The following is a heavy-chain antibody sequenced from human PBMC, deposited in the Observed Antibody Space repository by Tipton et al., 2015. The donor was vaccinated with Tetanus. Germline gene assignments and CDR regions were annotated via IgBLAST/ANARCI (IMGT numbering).Heavy chain of an antibody. V-gene: IGHV4-34*01. CDR1: GGSFSGYY. D-gene: IGHD5-12*01. CDR3: ARGPHYDYYYYYYGMDV. Sequence: TLSLICAVYGGSFSGYYWSWIRQPPGKGLEWIGEINHSGSTNYNPSLKSRVTISVDTSKNQFSLKLSSVTAADTAVYYCARGPHYDYYYYYYGMDVWGQGTTVTVSS. J-gene: IGHJ6*02. CDR2: INHSGST.